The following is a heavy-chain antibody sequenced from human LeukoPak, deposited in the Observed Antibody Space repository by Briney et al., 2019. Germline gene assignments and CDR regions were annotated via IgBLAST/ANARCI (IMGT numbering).Heavy chain of an antibody. D-gene: IGHD3-22*01. CDR3: ARTPSGSGYYSRWYFDY. J-gene: IGHJ4*02. CDR2: INPSGGST. V-gene: IGHV1-46*01. CDR1: GYTFTSYY. Sequence: ASVKVSCKASGYTFTSYYMHWVRLAPGQGLEWMGIINPSGGSTSYAQKFQGRVTMTRDTSTSTVYMELSSLRSEDTAVYYCARTPSGSGYYSRWYFDYWGQGTLVTVSS.